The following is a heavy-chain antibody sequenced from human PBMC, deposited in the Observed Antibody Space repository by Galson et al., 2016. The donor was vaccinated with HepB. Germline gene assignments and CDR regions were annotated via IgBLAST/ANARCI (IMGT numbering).Heavy chain of an antibody. V-gene: IGHV3-74*01. CDR1: GLSFSTYW. J-gene: IGHJ6*02. CDR2: INSAGSDT. D-gene: IGHD2-15*01. CDR3: ARPILQNGPNALDV. Sequence: SLRLSCAASGLSFSTYWMYWVRQSPGKGLVWVSRINSAGSDTSYAHFVRGRFSTSRDNAKNTLYLQMNGLRVEDTAVYYCARPILQNGPNALDVWGQGTTVTVS.